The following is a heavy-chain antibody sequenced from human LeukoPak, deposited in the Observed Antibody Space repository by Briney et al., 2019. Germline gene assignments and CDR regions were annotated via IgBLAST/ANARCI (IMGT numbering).Heavy chain of an antibody. D-gene: IGHD6-6*01. CDR2: INPNSGGT. J-gene: IGHJ6*03. CDR3: ASPEAARRGDYYYYYYMDV. Sequence: ASVKVSCKASGYTFTGYYMHWVRQAPGQGLEWMGWINPNSGGTNYAQKFQGRVTMTRDTSISTAYMELSRLRSDDTAVYYCASPEAARRGDYYYYYYMDVWGKGTTVTVSS. V-gene: IGHV1-2*02. CDR1: GYTFTGYY.